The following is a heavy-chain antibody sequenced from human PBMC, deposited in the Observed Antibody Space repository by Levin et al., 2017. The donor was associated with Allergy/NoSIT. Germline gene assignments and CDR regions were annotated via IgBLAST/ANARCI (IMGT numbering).Heavy chain of an antibody. CDR2: VYYTGST. J-gene: IGHJ5*02. CDR1: GGSISSYY. CDR3: ARETGGSGWYNWLDP. D-gene: IGHD6-19*01. Sequence: SETLSLTCTVSGGSISSYYWSWIRQPPGKGLEWVGDVYYTGSTNYNPSLESRVTMSVDTAKNQFSLKLTSVTAADTAVYYCARETGGSGWYNWLDPWGQGTLVTVSS. V-gene: IGHV4-59*01.